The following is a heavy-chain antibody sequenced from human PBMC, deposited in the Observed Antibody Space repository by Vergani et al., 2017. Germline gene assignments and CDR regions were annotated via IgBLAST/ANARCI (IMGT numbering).Heavy chain of an antibody. D-gene: IGHD3-22*01. CDR1: GFTFSSYG. CDR2: ISGSGGST. V-gene: IGHV3-23*04. J-gene: IGHJ3*02. CDR3: ARWLLKEAYYYDSDDAFDI. Sequence: VQLVESGGGVVQPGRSLRLSCAASGFTFSSYGMSWVRQAPGKGLEWVSAISGSGGSTYYADSVKGRFTISRDNSKNTLYLQMNSLRAEDTAVYYCARWLLKEAYYYDSDDAFDIWGQGTMVTVSS.